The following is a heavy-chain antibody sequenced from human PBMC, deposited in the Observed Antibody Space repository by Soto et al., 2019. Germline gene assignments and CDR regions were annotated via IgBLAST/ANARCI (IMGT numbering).Heavy chain of an antibody. D-gene: IGHD3-22*01. V-gene: IGHV4-30-2*01. CDR2: IYHSGST. CDR3: ARVTADSSGYPMGFDP. J-gene: IGHJ5*02. Sequence: QLQLQESGSGLVKPSQTLSLTCAVSGGSISSGGYSWSWIRQPPGKGLEWIGYIYHSGSTYYNPSLKSRVTISVDRSKNQCSLKLSSVTAADTAVYYCARVTADSSGYPMGFDPWGQGTLFTVSS. CDR1: GGSISSGGYS.